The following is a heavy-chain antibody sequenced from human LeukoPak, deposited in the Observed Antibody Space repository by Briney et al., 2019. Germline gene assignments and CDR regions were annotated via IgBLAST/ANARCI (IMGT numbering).Heavy chain of an antibody. CDR2: IYYSGSA. V-gene: IGHV4-61*05. D-gene: IGHD4-17*01. J-gene: IGHJ4*02. CDR1: GGSISSSNYY. Sequence: SETLSLTCTVSGGSISSSNYYWGWIRQPPGKGLEWIGYIYYSGSANYNPSLKSRVTISVDTSKNQFSLKLSSVTAADTAVYYCASSLRPYYFAYWGQGTLVTVSS. CDR3: ASSLRPYYFAY.